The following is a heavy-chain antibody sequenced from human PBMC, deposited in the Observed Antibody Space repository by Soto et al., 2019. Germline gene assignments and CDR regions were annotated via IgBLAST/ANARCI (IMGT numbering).Heavy chain of an antibody. J-gene: IGHJ5*01. CDR2: MYYSGST. Sequence: SETLSLTCTVSGGSISSSSYYWGWIRQPPGKGLEWIGSMYYSGSTYYNPSLKSRVTISVDTSKNPFSLKLNYVTAADTAVYYCARHSLSGSSSLNWFDSWGQGTLVSVSS. CDR1: GGSISSSSYY. V-gene: IGHV4-39*01. D-gene: IGHD2-2*01. CDR3: ARHSLSGSSSLNWFDS.